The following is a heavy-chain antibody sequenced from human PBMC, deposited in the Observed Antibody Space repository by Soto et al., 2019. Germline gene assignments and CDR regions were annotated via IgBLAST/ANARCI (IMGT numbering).Heavy chain of an antibody. CDR1: GGSISSGGYY. Sequence: SETLSLTCTVSGGSISSGGYYWSWIRQHPGKGLEWIGYIYYSGSTYYNPSLKSRVTISVDTSKNQFSLKLSSVTAAVTAVYYCARGLKVWFAPTTTTSDYYMDVWGKGTTVTVSS. CDR3: ARGLKVWFAPTTTTSDYYMDV. V-gene: IGHV4-31*03. J-gene: IGHJ6*03. CDR2: IYYSGST. D-gene: IGHD1-26*01.